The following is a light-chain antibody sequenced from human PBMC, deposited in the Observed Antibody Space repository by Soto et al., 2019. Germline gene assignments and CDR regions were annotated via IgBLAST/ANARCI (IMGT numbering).Light chain of an antibody. CDR3: MQALQTPLT. Sequence: DIVMTQSPLSLPATPGEPASISCRSSQSLLHSNGYNYLDWYLQKPRQSPQILLYIGSNRASGVPDRFSGSGSGTDFTVKISRVEAEDVGVYYCMQALQTPLTFGGGTKVDIK. CDR1: QSLLHSNGYNY. J-gene: IGKJ4*01. CDR2: IGS. V-gene: IGKV2-28*01.